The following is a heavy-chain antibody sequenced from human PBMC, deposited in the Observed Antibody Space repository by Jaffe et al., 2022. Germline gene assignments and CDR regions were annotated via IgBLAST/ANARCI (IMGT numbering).Heavy chain of an antibody. Sequence: QVQLQESGPGLVKPSETLSLTCAVSGYSISSGYYWGWIRQPPGKGLEWIGSIYHSGSTYYNPSLKSRVTISVDTSKNQFSLKLSSVTAADTAVYYCARADYVLLWFGELSPGYMDVWGKGTTVTVSS. D-gene: IGHD3-10*01. V-gene: IGHV4-38-2*01. CDR2: IYHSGST. J-gene: IGHJ6*03. CDR3: ARADYVLLWFGELSPGYMDV. CDR1: GYSISSGYY.